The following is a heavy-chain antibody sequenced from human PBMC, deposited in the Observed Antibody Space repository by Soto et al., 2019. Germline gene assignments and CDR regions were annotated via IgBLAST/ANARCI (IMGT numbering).Heavy chain of an antibody. CDR3: ARDGGASTFDFDS. CDR2: ITGGGVTM. V-gene: IGHV3-48*04. Sequence: GGSLRLSCAASGFTFSGHSLNWIRQAPGKGLEWVSYITGGGVTMYADSVKGRFTISRDNAKNSLYLQMNSLRAEDTAVYYCARDGGASTFDFDSWGQGTLVTVSS. D-gene: IGHD3-16*01. CDR1: GFTFSGHS. J-gene: IGHJ4*02.